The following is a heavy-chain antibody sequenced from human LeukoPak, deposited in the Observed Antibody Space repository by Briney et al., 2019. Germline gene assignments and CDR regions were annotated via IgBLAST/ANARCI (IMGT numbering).Heavy chain of an antibody. CDR2: INPNSGGT. J-gene: IGHJ4*02. CDR1: GYTLTELS. Sequence: ASVKVSCKVSGYTLTELSMHWVRQAPGQGLEWMGWINPNSGGTNYAQKFQGRVTMTRDTSISTAYMELSRLRSDDTAVYYCARELASLNPFDYWGQGTLVTVSS. D-gene: IGHD2-2*01. CDR3: ARELASLNPFDY. V-gene: IGHV1-2*02.